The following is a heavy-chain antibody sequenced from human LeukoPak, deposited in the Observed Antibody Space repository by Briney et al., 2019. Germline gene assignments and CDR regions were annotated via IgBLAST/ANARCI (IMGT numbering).Heavy chain of an antibody. Sequence: ASVKVSCKASGYTFTSYGISWVRQAPGQGLEWMGWISAYNGNTNYAQKLQGRVTMTTDTSTSTAYMELRSLRSDDTAVYYCARDTYSSSWYTYYYYYMDVWGKGTTVTVSS. D-gene: IGHD6-13*01. CDR2: ISAYNGNT. J-gene: IGHJ6*03. CDR1: GYTFTSYG. CDR3: ARDTYSSSWYTYYYYYMDV. V-gene: IGHV1-18*01.